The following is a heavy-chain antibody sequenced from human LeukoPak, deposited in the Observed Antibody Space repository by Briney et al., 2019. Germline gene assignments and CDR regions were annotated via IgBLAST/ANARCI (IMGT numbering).Heavy chain of an antibody. CDR2: ISWNSGSI. V-gene: IGHV3-9*01. J-gene: IGHJ6*02. CDR1: GFTFDDYA. CDR3: AKDDRYYYDSSGYYSGMDV. Sequence: PGRSLRLSCAASGFTFDDYAMHWVRQAPGKGLEWVSGISWNSGSIGYADSVNGRFTISRDNAKNSLYLQMNSLRAEDTALYYCAKDDRYYYDSSGYYSGMDVWGQGTTVTVSS. D-gene: IGHD3-22*01.